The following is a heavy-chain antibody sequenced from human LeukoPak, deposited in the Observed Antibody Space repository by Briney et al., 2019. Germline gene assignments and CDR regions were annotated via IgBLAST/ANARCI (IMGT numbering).Heavy chain of an antibody. V-gene: IGHV3-23*01. Sequence: GGSLRLSCAASGFTFSSYGMSWVRQAPGKGLEWVSVISGSGGSTYYADSVKGRFTISRDNSKTTLYLQMNSLRADDTAVYYCAKDSYRFDYWGQGTLVTVSS. CDR3: AKDSYRFDY. D-gene: IGHD2-21*01. CDR2: ISGSGGST. J-gene: IGHJ4*02. CDR1: GFTFSSYG.